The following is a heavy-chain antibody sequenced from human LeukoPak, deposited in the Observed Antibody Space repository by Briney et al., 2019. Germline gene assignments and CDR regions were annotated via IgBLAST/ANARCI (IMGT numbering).Heavy chain of an antibody. CDR2: ISPYIGNK. D-gene: IGHD3-3*02. J-gene: IGHJ4*02. V-gene: IGHV1-18*01. CDR1: GYTFTKYD. CDR3: ARFTPRLSREKFDY. Sequence: ASVTVSCKASGYTFTKYDIHWVRQAPGQRLEWMGWISPYIGNKYYSQKLQGRVTMTTDTSTTTAYMELRSLRSDDTGVYYCARFTPRLSREKFDYWGQGTLVTVSS.